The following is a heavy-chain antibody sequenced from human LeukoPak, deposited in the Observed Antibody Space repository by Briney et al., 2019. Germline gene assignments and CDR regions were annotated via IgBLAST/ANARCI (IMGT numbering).Heavy chain of an antibody. CDR3: AREGTAGTNLNWFDP. J-gene: IGHJ5*02. CDR1: GGSISSYY. Sequence: SETLSLTCTVSGGSISSYYWSWIRQPPGKGLEWIGYISYSGSTNFNPSLKSRVTISVDTSKNQFSLKLRSVTAADTAVYYCAREGTAGTNLNWFDPWGQGTLVTVSS. D-gene: IGHD1-1*01. V-gene: IGHV4-59*01. CDR2: ISYSGST.